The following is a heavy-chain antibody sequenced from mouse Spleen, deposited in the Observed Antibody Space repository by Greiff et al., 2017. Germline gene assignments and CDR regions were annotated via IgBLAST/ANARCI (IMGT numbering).Heavy chain of an antibody. V-gene: IGHV1-69*02. CDR2: IYPSDSYT. CDR3: TRSGLFGYAMDY. D-gene: IGHD1-1*01. Sequence: QVQLQQPGAELVRPGASVKLSCKASGYTFTSYWINWVKQRPGQGLEWIGNIYPSDSYTNYNQKFKDKATLTVDKSSSTAYMQLSSPTSEDSAVYYCTRSGLFGYAMDYWGQGTSVTVSS. CDR1: GYTFTSYW. J-gene: IGHJ4*01.